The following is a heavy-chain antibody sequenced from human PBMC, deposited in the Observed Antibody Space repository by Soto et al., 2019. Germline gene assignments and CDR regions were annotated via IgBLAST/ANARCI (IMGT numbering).Heavy chain of an antibody. CDR2: IYYSGST. J-gene: IGHJ4*02. D-gene: IGHD7-27*01. V-gene: IGHV4-59*08. CDR1: NDSISTYY. Sequence: QVQLQESGPGLVKPSETLSLTCTVSNDSISTYYWTWIRQPPGKGLEWIGFIYYSGSTNYNPSLQSRVTISVDTSKNQFSLKMNSVTAADTAVYYCARPGRDWGALHYWGQGTLVNVSS. CDR3: ARPGRDWGALHY.